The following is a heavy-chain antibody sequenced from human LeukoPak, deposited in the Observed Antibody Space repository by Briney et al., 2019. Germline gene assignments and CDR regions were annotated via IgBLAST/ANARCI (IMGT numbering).Heavy chain of an antibody. V-gene: IGHV3-21*01. J-gene: IGHJ4*02. CDR3: AREIVVDY. D-gene: IGHD3-22*01. CDR2: ISSSSSYI. Sequence: GGSLRLSCAASGFTFSNHAMSWVRQAPGKGLEWVSSISSSSSYIYYADSVKGRFTISRDNAKNSLYLQMNSLRDEDTAVYYCAREIVVDYWGQGTLVTVSS. CDR1: GFTFSNHA.